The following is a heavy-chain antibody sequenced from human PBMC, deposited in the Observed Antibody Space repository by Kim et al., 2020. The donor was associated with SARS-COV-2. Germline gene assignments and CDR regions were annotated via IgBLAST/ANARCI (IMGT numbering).Heavy chain of an antibody. D-gene: IGHD6-19*01. CDR1: GYTFTSYA. J-gene: IGHJ6*02. CDR3: AREGKWLALYGMDV. V-gene: IGHV1-3*01. Sequence: ASVKVSCKASGYTFTSYAMHWVRQAPGQRLEWMGWINAGNGNTKYSQKFQGRVTITRDTSASTAYMELSSLRSEDMAVYYCAREGKWLALYGMDVWGQGTTVTVSS. CDR2: INAGNGNT.